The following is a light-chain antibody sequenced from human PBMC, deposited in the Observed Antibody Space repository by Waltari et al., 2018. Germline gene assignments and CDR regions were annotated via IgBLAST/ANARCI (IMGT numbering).Light chain of an antibody. CDR2: ATS. J-gene: IGKJ1*01. CDR3: QQSYNTAWT. Sequence: DIQMTQSPSSLSASVGDRVTITCRASRVISTFLNWYQQKPGQAPKLLIYATSRLQTAVPSRFSGTGSGTDFTLTISSLQPDDFATYFCQQSYNTAWTFGPGTKVEIK. CDR1: RVISTF. V-gene: IGKV1-39*01.